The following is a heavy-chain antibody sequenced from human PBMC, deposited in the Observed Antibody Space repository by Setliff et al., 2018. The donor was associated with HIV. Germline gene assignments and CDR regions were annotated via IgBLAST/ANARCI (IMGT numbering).Heavy chain of an antibody. V-gene: IGHV4-39*01. CDR3: ARQTWEYYDTLTGYYRSPKNFDS. Sequence: PSETLSLTCTVPGGSINRSNYYWGWIRQPPGKGLGWIGTISYTGSTYYDPSLKSRVTISLDTSKNHFFLKLSSVTAPDTAIYYCARQTWEYYDTLTGYYRSPKNFDSWGQGTLVTVSS. D-gene: IGHD3-9*01. J-gene: IGHJ4*02. CDR1: GGSINRSNYY. CDR2: ISYTGST.